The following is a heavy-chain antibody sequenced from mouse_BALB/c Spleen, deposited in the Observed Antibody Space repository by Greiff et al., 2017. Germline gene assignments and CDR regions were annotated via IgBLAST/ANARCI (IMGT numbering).Heavy chain of an antibody. CDR2: INPYNGDT. J-gene: IGHJ3*01. V-gene: IGHV1-20*02. CDR1: GYSFTGYF. Sequence: EVKLQQSGPELVKPGASVKISCKASGYSFTGYFMNWVMQSHGKSLEWIGRINPYNGDTFYNQKFKGKATLTVDKSSSTAHMELRSLASEDSAVYYCARDLGITTGGFAYWGQGTLVTVSA. D-gene: IGHD2-4*01. CDR3: ARDLGITTGGFAY.